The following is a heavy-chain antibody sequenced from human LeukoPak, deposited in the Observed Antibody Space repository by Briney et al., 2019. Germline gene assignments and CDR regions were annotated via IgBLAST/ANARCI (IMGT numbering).Heavy chain of an antibody. D-gene: IGHD3-9*01. CDR2: ISYDGSNK. CDR3: AKGGILTGYVSFDP. CDR1: GFTFSSYG. Sequence: PGGSLRLSCAASGFTFSSYGMHWVRQAPGKGLEWVAVISYDGSNKYYADSVKGRFTISRDNSKNTLYLQMNSLRAEDTAVYYCAKGGILTGYVSFDPWGQGTPVTVSS. J-gene: IGHJ5*02. V-gene: IGHV3-30*18.